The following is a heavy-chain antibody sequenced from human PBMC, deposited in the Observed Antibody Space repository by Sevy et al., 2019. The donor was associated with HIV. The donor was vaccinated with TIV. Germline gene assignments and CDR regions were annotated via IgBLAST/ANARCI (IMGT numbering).Heavy chain of an antibody. D-gene: IGHD6-19*01. CDR1: GFTFSSYS. J-gene: IGHJ4*02. CDR3: ARDRAVAGHFDY. Sequence: GGSLRLSCAASGFTFSSYSMNWVRQAPGKGLEWVSSISSSSSYIYYADSVKGRFTISRDNAKNSLYLQMNSLRAEDTAVYYCARDRAVAGHFDYLGQGTLVTVSS. CDR2: ISSSSSYI. V-gene: IGHV3-21*01.